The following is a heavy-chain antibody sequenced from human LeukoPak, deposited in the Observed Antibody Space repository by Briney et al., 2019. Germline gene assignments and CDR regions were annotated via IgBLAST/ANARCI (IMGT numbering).Heavy chain of an antibody. V-gene: IGHV1-18*01. D-gene: IGHD4-11*01. CDR2: ISVYNGNT. Sequence: ASVKVSCKASGYTFTSYGLNWVRQAPGQGLEWMGWISVYNGNTNYVQKLQGRVTITRDTSANTAYMELSSLRFEDTAVYYCARGGSRMTTFYIIDYWGQGTLVTVSS. CDR1: GYTFTSYG. CDR3: ARGGSRMTTFYIIDY. J-gene: IGHJ4*02.